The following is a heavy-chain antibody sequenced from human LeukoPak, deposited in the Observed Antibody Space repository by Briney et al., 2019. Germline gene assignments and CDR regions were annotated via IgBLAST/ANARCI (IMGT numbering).Heavy chain of an antibody. J-gene: IGHJ6*02. D-gene: IGHD5-18*01. CDR2: LHSGGGA. Sequence: GGSLRLSCAASGFTVSYNYMSWVRQAPGKGLEWVSVLHSGGGAYYADSVKGGFTISRDNSKNTLYLQMNSLRAEDTAVYYCARDGDTAMALASGGMDVWGQGTTVTVSS. CDR3: ARDGDTAMALASGGMDV. CDR1: GFTVSYNY. V-gene: IGHV3-66*01.